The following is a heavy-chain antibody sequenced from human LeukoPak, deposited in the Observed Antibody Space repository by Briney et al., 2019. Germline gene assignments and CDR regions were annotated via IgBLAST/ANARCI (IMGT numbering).Heavy chain of an antibody. V-gene: IGHV3-74*01. J-gene: IGHJ4*02. CDR2: INSDGSST. D-gene: IGHD3-9*01. CDR1: GFTFSSYW. Sequence: GGSLRLSCAASGFTFSSYWMHWVRQAPGKGLVWVSRINSDGSSTSYADSVKGRFTISRDNAKNTLYLQMNSLRAEDTAVYYCARDPHYDILTGYSLFDYSGQGTLGTVSS. CDR3: ARDPHYDILTGYSLFDY.